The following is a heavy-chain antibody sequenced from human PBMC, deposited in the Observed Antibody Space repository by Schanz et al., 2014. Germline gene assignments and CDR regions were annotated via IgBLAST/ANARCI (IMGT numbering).Heavy chain of an antibody. CDR3: AKGGACVDDYYYGMDV. Sequence: QVQLVESGGGVVQPGGSLRLSCAASGFTFSSYGMHWVRQAPGKGLEWVTFIRFDGSDKYYADSVKGRFTISRDNSKNTLSLQMNSSRGEDTAVYYCAKGGACVDDYYYGMDVWGQGTTVTVSS. V-gene: IGHV3-30*02. CDR2: IRFDGSDK. D-gene: IGHD4-17*01. CDR1: GFTFSSYG. J-gene: IGHJ6*02.